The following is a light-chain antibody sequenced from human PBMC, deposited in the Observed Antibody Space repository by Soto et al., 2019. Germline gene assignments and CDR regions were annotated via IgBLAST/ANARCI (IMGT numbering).Light chain of an antibody. J-gene: IGKJ1*01. Sequence: EIVMTQSPATLSVSPGEGATLSCRASQSVSSSLAWYQQKPGQAPRLLIYGATTRATGIPGRFSGSGSGTDFTLTISSLQFQDFAVYYCQQHDNWPRSFGQGTKVEIK. CDR3: QQHDNWPRS. V-gene: IGKV3D-15*01. CDR2: GAT. CDR1: QSVSSS.